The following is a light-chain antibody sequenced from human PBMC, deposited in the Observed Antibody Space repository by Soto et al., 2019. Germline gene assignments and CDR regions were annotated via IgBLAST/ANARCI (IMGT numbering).Light chain of an antibody. V-gene: IGKV1-12*01. CDR2: AAS. Sequence: DIQLTQSPSSVSASIGDRVTITCRASQGISGYLAWYQQKPGKVPKLLIYAASSLQSGVPLRFSGSGSGTDFTLTISSXQAEDSATYYCQQANSLPLTFGGGTKVDIK. CDR3: QQANSLPLT. J-gene: IGKJ4*01. CDR1: QGISGY.